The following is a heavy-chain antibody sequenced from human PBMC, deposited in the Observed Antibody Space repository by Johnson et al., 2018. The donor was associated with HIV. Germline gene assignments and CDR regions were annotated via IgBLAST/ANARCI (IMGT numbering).Heavy chain of an antibody. V-gene: IGHV3-30*02. Sequence: QVKLVESGGGVVQPGGSLRLSCVASGFAFSSYGMHWVRQAPGKGLEWVSFIRYDGGNKSYGDSVKGRFTISRDNSKNTLYVQMISLRAEDTAVYYCAKERSTYYNCWSGYNDAFDIWGQGTRVTVSS. J-gene: IGHJ3*02. CDR3: AKERSTYYNCWSGYNDAFDI. CDR2: IRYDGGNK. D-gene: IGHD3-3*01. CDR1: GFAFSSYG.